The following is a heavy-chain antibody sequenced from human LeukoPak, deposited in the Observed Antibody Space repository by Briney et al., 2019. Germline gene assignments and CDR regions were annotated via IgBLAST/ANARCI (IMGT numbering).Heavy chain of an antibody. Sequence: GGSLRLSCAASGFTFSSYSMNWVRQAPGKGLEWVSSISSSSSYIYYADSVKGRFTISRDNAKNSLYLRMNSLRAEDMAVYYCARDIGGYSSSWYYFDYWGQGTLVTVSS. CDR1: GFTFSSYS. CDR3: ARDIGGYSSSWYYFDY. D-gene: IGHD6-13*01. J-gene: IGHJ4*02. V-gene: IGHV3-21*01. CDR2: ISSSSSYI.